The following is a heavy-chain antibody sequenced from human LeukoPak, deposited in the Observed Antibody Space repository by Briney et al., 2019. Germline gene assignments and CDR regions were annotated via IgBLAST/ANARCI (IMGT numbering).Heavy chain of an antibody. J-gene: IGHJ4*02. CDR1: GFTFSSYS. V-gene: IGHV3-21*01. D-gene: IGHD3-3*01. Sequence: SGGSLRLSCAASGFTFSSYSMNWVRQAPGKGLEWVSSISSSSSYIYYADSVKGRFTISRDNAKNSLYLQMNSLRAEDTAVYYCAKHDFWSGYYQYYFDYWGQGTLVTVSS. CDR3: AKHDFWSGYYQYYFDY. CDR2: ISSSSSYI.